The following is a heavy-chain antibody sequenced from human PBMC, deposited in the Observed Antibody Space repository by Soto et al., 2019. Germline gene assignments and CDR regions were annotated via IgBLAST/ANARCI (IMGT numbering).Heavy chain of an antibody. D-gene: IGHD3-22*01. Sequence: PSETLSLTCTVSGGSISSGGYYWSWIRQHPGKGLEWIGYIYYSGSTYYNPSLKSRVTISVDTSKNQFSLKLSSVTAADTAVYYCASSDGYYYDSSGYNCHAFDIWGQGTMVPVSS. V-gene: IGHV4-31*02. CDR1: GGSISSGGYY. J-gene: IGHJ3*02. CDR3: ASSDGYYYDSSGYNCHAFDI. CDR2: IYYSGST.